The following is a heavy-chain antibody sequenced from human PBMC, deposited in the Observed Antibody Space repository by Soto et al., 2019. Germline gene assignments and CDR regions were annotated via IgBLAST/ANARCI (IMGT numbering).Heavy chain of an antibody. CDR1: GGSISSYD. CDR2: SYYSGTA. Sequence: PSETLSLTCAVSGGSISSYDWTWCRQSPEKGPEWVWYSYYSGTANYNPSLHSRGTMSVDSSKNQVSLKLSSVTAAATAAYYCARHDGAGIPRIWGQGIVVTVSS. D-gene: IGHD2-2*02. J-gene: IGHJ3*02. CDR3: ARHDGAGIPRI. V-gene: IGHV4-59*08.